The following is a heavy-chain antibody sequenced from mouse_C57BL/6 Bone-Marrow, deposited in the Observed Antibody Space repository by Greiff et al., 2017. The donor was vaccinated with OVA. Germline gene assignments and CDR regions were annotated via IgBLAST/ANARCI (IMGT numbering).Heavy chain of an antibody. CDR1: GYTFTSYG. CDR2: IYPRSGNT. CDR3: ARSPFAY. V-gene: IGHV1-81*01. J-gene: IGHJ3*01. Sequence: VHLVESGAELARPGASVKLSCKASGYTFTSYGISWVKQRPGQGLEWIGEIYPRSGNTYYNEKFKGKATLTADKSSSTAYMELRSLTSEDSAVYFCARSPFAYWGQGTLVTVSA.